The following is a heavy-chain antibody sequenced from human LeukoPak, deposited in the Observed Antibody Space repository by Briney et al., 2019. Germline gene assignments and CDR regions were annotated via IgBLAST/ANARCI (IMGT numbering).Heavy chain of an antibody. D-gene: IGHD1-26*01. J-gene: IGHJ4*02. CDR1: GFTFSSYS. CDR3: ARVSIVGATLGY. Sequence: GSLRLSCAASGFTFSSYSMNWVRQAPGKGLEWVSSISSSSYIYYADSVKGRFTISRDNAKNSLYLQMNSLRAEDTAVYYCARVSIVGATLGYWGQGTLVTVSS. V-gene: IGHV3-21*01. CDR2: ISSSSYI.